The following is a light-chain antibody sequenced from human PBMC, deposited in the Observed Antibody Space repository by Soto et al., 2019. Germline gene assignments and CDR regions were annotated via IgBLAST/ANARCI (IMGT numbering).Light chain of an antibody. CDR1: QGLSGS. CDR3: QQGNNWPLT. V-gene: IGKV1-12*01. Sequence: DIQMTQSPSSVSASVGDRVTITCRATQGLSGSLAWYQQKPVKAPRLLISVTSRLQSGVPSRFSGSASGTEFTLTIDSLQPEDLATYYCQQGNNWPLTFGQGTRLEIK. CDR2: VTS. J-gene: IGKJ5*01.